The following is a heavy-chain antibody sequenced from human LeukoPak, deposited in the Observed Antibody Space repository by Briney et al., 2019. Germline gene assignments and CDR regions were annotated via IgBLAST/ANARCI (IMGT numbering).Heavy chain of an antibody. D-gene: IGHD6-6*01. CDR1: GGSISSYY. J-gene: IGHJ4*02. CDR3: ARMYSSSSHLDY. Sequence: SETLSLTCTVSGGSISSYYWSWIRQPPGKGLEWIGYIYYSGSTNYNPSLKSRVTILVDTSKNQFSLKLSSVTAADTAVYYCARMYSSSSHLDYWGQGTLVTVSS. V-gene: IGHV4-59*01. CDR2: IYYSGST.